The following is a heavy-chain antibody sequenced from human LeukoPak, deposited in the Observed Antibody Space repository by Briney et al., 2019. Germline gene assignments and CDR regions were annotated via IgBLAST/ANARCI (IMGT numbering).Heavy chain of an antibody. J-gene: IGHJ3*02. V-gene: IGHV3-7*03. CDR2: IKQDGSEK. D-gene: IGHD2/OR15-2a*01. CDR3: ARVAYFVGAFDI. Sequence: GGSLRLSCAASGFTFSCYWMSWVRQAPGKGLEWVANIKQDGSEKYYVDSVKGRFTISRDNAKNSLYLQMNSLRAEDTAVYYCARVAYFVGAFDIWGQGTMVTVSS. CDR1: GFTFSCYW.